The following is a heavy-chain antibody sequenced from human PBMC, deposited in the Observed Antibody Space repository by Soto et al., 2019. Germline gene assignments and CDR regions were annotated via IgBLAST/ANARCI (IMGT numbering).Heavy chain of an antibody. Sequence: GASVKVSCKASGYTFTSYGISWVRQAPGQGLEWMGWISAYNGNTNYAQKLQGRVTMTTDTSTSTAYMELRSLRSDDTAVYYCARALYSSSFYWFDPWGQGTLVTVYS. J-gene: IGHJ5*02. CDR2: ISAYNGNT. D-gene: IGHD6-6*01. V-gene: IGHV1-18*04. CDR3: ARALYSSSFYWFDP. CDR1: GYTFTSYG.